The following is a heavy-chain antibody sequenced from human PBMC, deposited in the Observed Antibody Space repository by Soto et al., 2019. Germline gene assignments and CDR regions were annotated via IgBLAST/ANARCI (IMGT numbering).Heavy chain of an antibody. CDR3: ARTYYDILTGEQSGLGGMDV. CDR2: ISSSSSYI. J-gene: IGHJ6*02. D-gene: IGHD3-9*01. Sequence: EVQLVESGGGLVKPGGSLRLSCAASGFTFSSYSMNWVRQAPGKGLEWVSSISSSSSYIYYADSVKGRFTISRDNAKNSLYLQMNSLRAEDTAVYYCARTYYDILTGEQSGLGGMDVWGQGTTVTVSS. CDR1: GFTFSSYS. V-gene: IGHV3-21*01.